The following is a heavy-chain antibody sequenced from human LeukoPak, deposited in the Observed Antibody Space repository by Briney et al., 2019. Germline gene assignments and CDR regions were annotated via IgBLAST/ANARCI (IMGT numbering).Heavy chain of an antibody. Sequence: LGNPSLTSTVSGYSINTFYYWGWVRPPPGKGLGWIGSIYHSGNTYYNPSLKSRVTISVDTSKNQFSLKLNSVTAADTAVYYCARAGYGDSDFDYWGQGTLVTVSS. D-gene: IGHD4-17*01. CDR3: ARAGYGDSDFDY. CDR2: IYHSGNT. V-gene: IGHV4-38-2*02. CDR1: GYSINTFYY. J-gene: IGHJ4*02.